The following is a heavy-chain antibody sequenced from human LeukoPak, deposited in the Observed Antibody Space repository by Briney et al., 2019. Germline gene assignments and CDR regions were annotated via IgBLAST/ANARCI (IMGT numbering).Heavy chain of an antibody. CDR1: GYTFTGYY. CDR2: INPNSGGT. J-gene: IGHJ4*02. Sequence: ASVKVSCKASGYTFTGYYMHWVRQAPGQGLEWMGWINPNSGGTNYAQKFQGRVTMTRDTSISTAYMELSRLRSDDTAVYYCARDPVVVQAAILDYWGQGTLVSVSS. CDR3: ARDPVVVQAAILDY. D-gene: IGHD2-2*02. V-gene: IGHV1-2*02.